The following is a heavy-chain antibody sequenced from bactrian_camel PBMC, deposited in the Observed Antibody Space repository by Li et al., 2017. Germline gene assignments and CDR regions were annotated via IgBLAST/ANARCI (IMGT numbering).Heavy chain of an antibody. CDR1: GFTYSTQC. V-gene: IGHV3S6*01. Sequence: HVQLVESGGGSVLAGGSLRLSCAASGFTYSTQCVAWIRQVPGKEREAVALLHTGGTEAVYADSVRSRFTFSADYRNDTFYLQMNNLKPEDTAMYYCASDPFLVCSDYDLYPLAHFATWGQGTQVTVS. J-gene: IGHJ4*01. CDR3: ASDPFLVCSDYDLYPLAHFAT. D-gene: IGHD4*01. CDR2: LHTGGTEA.